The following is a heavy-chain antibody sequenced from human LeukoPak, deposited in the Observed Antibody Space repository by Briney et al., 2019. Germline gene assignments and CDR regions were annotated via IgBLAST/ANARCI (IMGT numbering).Heavy chain of an antibody. Sequence: ASVKVSCKASGGTFSSYAISWVRQAPGQGLEWMGGIIPIFGTANYAQKFQGRVTITADESTSTAYMELSSLRSEDTAVYYCVRDRSSSNAFDIWGQGTMVTVSS. D-gene: IGHD2-2*01. CDR1: GGTFSSYA. CDR3: VRDRSSSNAFDI. J-gene: IGHJ3*02. CDR2: IIPIFGTA. V-gene: IGHV1-69*13.